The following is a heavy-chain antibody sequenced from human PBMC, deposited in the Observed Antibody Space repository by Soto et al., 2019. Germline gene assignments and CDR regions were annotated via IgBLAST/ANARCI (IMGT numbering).Heavy chain of an antibody. D-gene: IGHD2-2*01. CDR1: GFTFSSYG. J-gene: IGHJ6*02. CDR3: ARDKGYCISTSCYPYYYYGMDV. V-gene: IGHV3-33*01. CDR2: IWYDGSNK. Sequence: GGSLRLSCAASGFTFSSYGMHWVRQAPGKGLEWVAVIWYDGSNKYYADSVKGRFTISRDNSKNTLYLQMNSLRAEDTAVYYCARDKGYCISTSCYPYYYYGMDVWGQGTTVTVSS.